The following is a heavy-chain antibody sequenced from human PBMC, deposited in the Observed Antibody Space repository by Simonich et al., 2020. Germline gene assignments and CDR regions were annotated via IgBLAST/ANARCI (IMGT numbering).Heavy chain of an antibody. CDR2: IKQAGSEK. D-gene: IGHD3-10*01. CDR1: GFTFSSYW. V-gene: IGHV3-7*01. CDR3: ARDREVYGSGSYYNY. Sequence: EVQLVESGGGLVQPGGSLRLSCAASGFTFSSYWMSWVRLAPGKGLEWEAKIKQAGSEKYYVDSVKGRFTISRDNAKNSLYLQMNSLRAEETAVYYCARDREVYGSGSYYNYWGQGTLVTVSS. J-gene: IGHJ4*02.